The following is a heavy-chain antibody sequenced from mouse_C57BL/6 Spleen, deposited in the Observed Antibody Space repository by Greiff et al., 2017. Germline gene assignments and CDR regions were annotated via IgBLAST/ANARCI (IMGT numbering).Heavy chain of an antibody. CDR3: AVRLRLYYAMDY. J-gene: IGHJ4*01. CDR2: IDPSASYT. CDR1: GYTFTSYW. Sequence: QVQLQQPGAELVMPGASVKLSCKASGYTFTSYWMHWVKQRPGQGLEWIGEIDPSASYTNSHQQFKGTSTLTVDKSSSPAYMQLSSLTSEDSAVYYCAVRLRLYYAMDYWGQGTSVTVSS. V-gene: IGHV1-69*01.